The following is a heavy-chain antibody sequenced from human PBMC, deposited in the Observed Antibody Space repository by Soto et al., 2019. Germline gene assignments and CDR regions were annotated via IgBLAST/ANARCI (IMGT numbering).Heavy chain of an antibody. J-gene: IGHJ4*02. CDR3: ARASSSGWWSGFDY. CDR2: INPNSGGT. CDR1: GYTFTGYY. V-gene: IGHV1-2*02. Sequence: ASVKVSCKASGYTFTGYYMHWVRQAPGQGLEWMGWINPNSGGTNYAQKFQGRVTMTRDTSISTAYMELSRLRSDDTAVYYCARASSSGWWSGFDYWGQGTLVTVSS. D-gene: IGHD6-19*01.